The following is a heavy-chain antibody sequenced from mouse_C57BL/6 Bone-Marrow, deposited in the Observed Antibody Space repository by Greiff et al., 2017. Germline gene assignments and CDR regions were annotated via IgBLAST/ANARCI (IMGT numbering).Heavy chain of an antibody. CDR1: GYTIKNTY. Sequence: VQLQQSVAELVRPGASVKMSCTASGYTIKNTYMHWVKQRPEQGLEWIGRIDPANGNTRYDPKFKGKATMTADTSSNTAYMQLSSLTSEDSAVXYSASDYGCSSAFAYWGQGTTLTVSS. CDR2: IDPANGNT. CDR3: ASDYGCSSAFAY. D-gene: IGHD1-1*01. J-gene: IGHJ2*01. V-gene: IGHV14-3*01.